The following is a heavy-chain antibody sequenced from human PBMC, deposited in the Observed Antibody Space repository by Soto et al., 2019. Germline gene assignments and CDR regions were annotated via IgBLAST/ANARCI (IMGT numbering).Heavy chain of an antibody. V-gene: IGHV4-59*01. J-gene: IGHJ5*02. CDR1: GGSFSSYY. CDR3: ARDLGGWYWFDP. CDR2: IYYSGST. Sequence: QVQLQESGPGLVKPSETLSLTCTVSGGSFSSYYWNWIRQPPGKGLEWIGYIYYSGSTNYNPSLNSRVTMSVDTSKNQFSLKLNSVTAADTAVYYCARDLGGWYWFDPWGQGTLVTVSS. D-gene: IGHD6-19*01.